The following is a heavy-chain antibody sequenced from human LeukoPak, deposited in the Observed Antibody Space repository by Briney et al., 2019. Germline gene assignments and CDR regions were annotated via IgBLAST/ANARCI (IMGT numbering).Heavy chain of an antibody. CDR2: IKSKTDGGTT. V-gene: IGHV3-15*01. CDR3: TTGHENNWNYDWYFDL. D-gene: IGHD1-7*01. Sequence: GGSLRLSCGGSAFTFSDYWMSWVRQAPGKGLEWVGRIKSKTDGGTTDYAAPVKGRFTISRDDSKNTLYLQMNSLKTEDTAVYYCTTGHENNWNYDWYFDLWGRGTLVTVSS. CDR1: AFTFSDYW. J-gene: IGHJ2*01.